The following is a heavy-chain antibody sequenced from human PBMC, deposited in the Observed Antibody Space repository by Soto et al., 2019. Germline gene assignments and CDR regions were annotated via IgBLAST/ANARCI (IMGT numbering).Heavy chain of an antibody. CDR2: INPSGGST. D-gene: IGHD6-19*01. J-gene: IGHJ3*02. Sequence: ASVKVSCKAFGYTFTRYYMHWVRQAPGQGLEWMGIINPSGGSTSYAQKFQGRVTMTRDTSTSTVYMELSSLRSEDTAVYYCAREGIAVAGTGAFDIWGQGTMVTVSS. V-gene: IGHV1-46*03. CDR1: GYTFTRYY. CDR3: AREGIAVAGTGAFDI.